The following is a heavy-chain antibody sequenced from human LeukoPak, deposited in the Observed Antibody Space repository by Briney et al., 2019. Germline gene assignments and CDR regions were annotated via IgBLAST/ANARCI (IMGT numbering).Heavy chain of an antibody. Sequence: GRSLRLSCAASGFTFDDYAMHWVRQAPGKGLEWVSGISWNSGSIGYADSVKGRFTISRDNAKNSLYLQMTSLRAEDTALYYCAKAQSSSWPDPDYWGQGTLVTVSS. CDR3: AKAQSSSWPDPDY. D-gene: IGHD6-13*01. J-gene: IGHJ4*02. CDR2: ISWNSGSI. CDR1: GFTFDDYA. V-gene: IGHV3-9*01.